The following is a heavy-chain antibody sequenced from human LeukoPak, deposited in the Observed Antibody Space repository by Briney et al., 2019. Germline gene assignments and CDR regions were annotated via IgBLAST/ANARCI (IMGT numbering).Heavy chain of an antibody. D-gene: IGHD3-22*01. V-gene: IGHV4-34*01. CDR2: INHSGST. J-gene: IGHJ4*02. CDR3: ARAPPGSSGYYCRFFDY. Sequence: SETLSLTCAVYGGSFSGYYWSWIRQPPGKGLEWIGEINHSGSTNYNPSLKSRVTISVDTSKNQFSLKLSSVTAADTAVYYCARAPPGSSGYYCRFFDYWGQGTLVTVSS. CDR1: GGSFSGYY.